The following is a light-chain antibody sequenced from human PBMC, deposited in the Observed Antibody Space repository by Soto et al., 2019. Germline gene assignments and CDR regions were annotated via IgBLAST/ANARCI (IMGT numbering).Light chain of an antibody. V-gene: IGLV1-40*01. CDR3: QSYDTMLSGPGV. J-gene: IGLJ2*01. Sequence: QLVLTQPPSVSGAPGQRVTISCTGSSFNIGAGYDVHWYQQLPGTAPKLLIYNNINRPSGVPDRFSGSKSGTSASLAITGLQPEDEADYYCQSYDTMLSGPGVFGGWTKLTVL. CDR2: NNI. CDR1: SFNIGAGYD.